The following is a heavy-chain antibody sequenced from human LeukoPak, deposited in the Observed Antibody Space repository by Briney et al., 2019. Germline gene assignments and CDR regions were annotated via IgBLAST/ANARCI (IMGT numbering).Heavy chain of an antibody. CDR3: ARGDGDYRGYFDS. Sequence: SETLSLTCTVSGVSISNYYWSWIRQPAGKGLEWIGRVYSSGSTNYSPSLTGRVTMSVDTSKNQFSLNLSSVTAADTAVYFCARGDGDYRGYFDSWGRGTLVSVSS. J-gene: IGHJ4*02. CDR1: GVSISNYY. D-gene: IGHD4-17*01. V-gene: IGHV4-4*07. CDR2: VYSSGST.